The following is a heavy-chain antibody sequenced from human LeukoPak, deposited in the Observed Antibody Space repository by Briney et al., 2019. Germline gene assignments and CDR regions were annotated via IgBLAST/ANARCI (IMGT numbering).Heavy chain of an antibody. J-gene: IGHJ4*02. CDR2: IIPIFGTA. D-gene: IGHD1-26*01. V-gene: IGHV1-69*05. CDR3: AGVDSGSYSSPFDY. CDR1: GGTFSSYA. Sequence: ASVKVSCKASGGTFSSYAISWVRQAPGQGLEWMGRIIPIFGTANYAQKFQGRVTITTDESTSTAYMELSSLRSEDTAVYYCAGVDSGSYSSPFDYWGQGTLVTVSS.